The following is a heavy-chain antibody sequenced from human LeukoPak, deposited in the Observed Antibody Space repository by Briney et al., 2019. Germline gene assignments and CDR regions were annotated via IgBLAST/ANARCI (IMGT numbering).Heavy chain of an antibody. J-gene: IGHJ4*02. CDR1: GYNFTSYY. CDR2: ISAYNGNT. D-gene: IGHD6-6*01. V-gene: IGHV1-18*04. CDR3: ASSRIAARTLDY. Sequence: ASVKVSCKASGYNFTSYYMHWVRQAPGQGLEWMGWISAYNGNTNYAQKLQGRVTMTTDTSTSTASMELRSLRSDDTAVYYCASSRIAARTLDYWGQGTLVTVSS.